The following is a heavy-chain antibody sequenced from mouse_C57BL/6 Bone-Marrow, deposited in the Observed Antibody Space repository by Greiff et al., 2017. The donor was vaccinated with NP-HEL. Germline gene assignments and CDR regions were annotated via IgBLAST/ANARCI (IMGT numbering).Heavy chain of an antibody. CDR1: GFTFSDYY. CDR3: ARDRDYYGSSRYWYCDV. CDR2: INYDGSST. J-gene: IGHJ1*03. D-gene: IGHD1-1*01. V-gene: IGHV5-16*01. Sequence: EVKLVESEGGLVQPGSSMKLSCTASGFTFSDYYMAWVRQVPEKGLEWVANINYDGSSTYYLDSLKSRFIISRDNAKNILYLQMSSLKSEDTATYYCARDRDYYGSSRYWYCDVWGTGTTVTVSS.